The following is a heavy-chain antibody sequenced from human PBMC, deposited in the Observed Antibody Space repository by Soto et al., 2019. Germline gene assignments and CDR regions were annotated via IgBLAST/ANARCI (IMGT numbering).Heavy chain of an antibody. V-gene: IGHV4-59*12. J-gene: IGHJ4*02. CDR3: ARDTFDMLSYFDY. Sequence: SETLSLTCTVSGGSISSYYWSWIRQPPGKGLEWIGYIYYSGSTNYNPSLKSRVTISVDTSKNQFSLKLSSVTAADTAVYYCARDTFDMLSYFDYWGQGTLVTVSS. D-gene: IGHD2-8*01. CDR1: GGSISSYY. CDR2: IYYSGST.